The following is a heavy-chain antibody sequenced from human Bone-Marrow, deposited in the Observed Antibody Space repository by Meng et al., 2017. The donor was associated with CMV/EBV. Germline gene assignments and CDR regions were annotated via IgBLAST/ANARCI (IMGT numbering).Heavy chain of an antibody. Sequence: ASVKVSCKASGYTFTSYGISWVRQAPGQGLEWMGWISAYNGNTNYAQKLQGRVTMTTDTSTSTAYMELRSLRSEDTAVYYCASSPGAAAVTYYGMDVWGQGTTVTVSS. D-gene: IGHD6-13*01. CDR3: ASSPGAAAVTYYGMDV. CDR2: ISAYNGNT. V-gene: IGHV1-18*01. J-gene: IGHJ6*02. CDR1: GYTFTSYG.